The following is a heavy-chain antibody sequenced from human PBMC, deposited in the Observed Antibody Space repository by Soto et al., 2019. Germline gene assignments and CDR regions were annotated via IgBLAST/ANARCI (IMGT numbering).Heavy chain of an antibody. D-gene: IGHD7-27*01. CDR3: DLDLTGSYYGMDV. J-gene: IGHJ6*02. V-gene: IGHV3-72*01. CDR2: TGRKTTIT. Sequence: EVQLVESGGGLVQPGGSLRLSCVASGFILSDHYMDWVRQAPGQGLEWIGRTGRKTTITDYAASVKGRFTISRDESKNSLSLEMNGLKTEDTAVYYCDLDLTGSYYGMDVWGQGTTVSVTS. CDR1: GFILSDHY.